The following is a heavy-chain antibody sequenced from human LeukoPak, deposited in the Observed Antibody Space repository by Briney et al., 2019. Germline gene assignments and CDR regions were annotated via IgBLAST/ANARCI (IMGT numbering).Heavy chain of an antibody. CDR3: AKDPYYDILTGYYKGYLDL. V-gene: IGHV3-30*18. CDR1: GFTFSSYG. J-gene: IGHJ2*01. D-gene: IGHD3-9*01. Sequence: GGSLRLSCAASGFTFSSYGMHWVRQAPGKGLEWVAVISYDGSNKYYADSVKGRFTISRDNSKNTLYLQMNSLRAEDTALYYCAKDPYYDILTGYYKGYLDLWGRGTLVTVSS. CDR2: ISYDGSNK.